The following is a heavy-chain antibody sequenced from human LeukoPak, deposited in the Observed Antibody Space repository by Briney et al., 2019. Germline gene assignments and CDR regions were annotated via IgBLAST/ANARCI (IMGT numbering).Heavy chain of an antibody. D-gene: IGHD3-16*01. V-gene: IGHV3-53*01. J-gene: IGHJ4*02. CDR2: MYTGGTT. CDR3: AKDEATSGGGLAS. Sequence: PGGCLRLSCAASGFTVSGTHMSWVRQAPGKGLEWVAAMYTGGTTYYADSVTGRFTISRDNSKNTLYLHMNSLRAEDTAVYYCAKDEATSGGGLASWGQGTLVCVSS. CDR1: GFTVSGTH.